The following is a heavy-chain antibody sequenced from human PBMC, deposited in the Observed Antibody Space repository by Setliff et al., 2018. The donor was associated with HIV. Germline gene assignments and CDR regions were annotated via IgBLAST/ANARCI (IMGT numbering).Heavy chain of an antibody. CDR2: IIPLFDTS. D-gene: IGHD3-16*02. V-gene: IGHV1-69*13. J-gene: IGHJ6*03. Sequence: SVKVSCKASGGTFSTYGLSWVRQAPGQGLEWMGGIIPLFDTSNYAQKFQGRVTITADESTSTAYMELSSLTSEDSAVYYCARGGQYYRSTYYYYYMDVWGKGTTVTVSS. CDR3: ARGGQYYRSTYYYYYMDV. CDR1: GGTFSTYG.